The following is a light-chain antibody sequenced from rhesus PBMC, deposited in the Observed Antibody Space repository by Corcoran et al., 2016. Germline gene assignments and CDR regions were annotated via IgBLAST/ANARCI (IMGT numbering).Light chain of an antibody. CDR1: QGISDY. V-gene: IGKV1-36*02. Sequence: DIQMTQSPSSLSASVGDRVTITCRASQGISDYLTWYQQKPGEPPKRLIYAASRLESGVPSRVSGSGSGTDFSLIISILQPEDFATYYCHQGYSIPITFGPGTKLDIK. CDR3: HQGYSIPIT. CDR2: AAS. J-gene: IGKJ3*01.